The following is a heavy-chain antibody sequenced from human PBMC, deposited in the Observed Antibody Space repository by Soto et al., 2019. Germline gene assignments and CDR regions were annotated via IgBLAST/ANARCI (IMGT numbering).Heavy chain of an antibody. D-gene: IGHD1-26*01. J-gene: IGHJ1*01. CDR2: INAGNGNT. Sequence: ASVKVSCKASGYTFTSYAMHWVRQAPGQRLEWMGWINAGNGNTKYSQKFQGRVTITRDTSTSTVYMELSSLRSEDTAVYFCARGIGVSRGYLQHWGQGTVVTVSS. CDR1: GYTFTSYA. CDR3: ARGIGVSRGYLQH. V-gene: IGHV1-3*01.